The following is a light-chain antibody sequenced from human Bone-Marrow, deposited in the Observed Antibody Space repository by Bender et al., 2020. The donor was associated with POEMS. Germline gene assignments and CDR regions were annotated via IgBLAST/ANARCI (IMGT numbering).Light chain of an antibody. CDR1: GSDVGGYSY. CDR3: AAWDDSLRGRV. V-gene: IGLV2-11*01. CDR2: DVT. J-gene: IGLJ3*02. Sequence: QSALTQPRSVSGSPGRSVTISCTGTGSDVGGYSYVSWYQQRPGKAPKLMIYDVTKRPSGVPDRFSGSKSGNTASLTISGLQADDEADYYCAAWDDSLRGRVFGGGTKLTVL.